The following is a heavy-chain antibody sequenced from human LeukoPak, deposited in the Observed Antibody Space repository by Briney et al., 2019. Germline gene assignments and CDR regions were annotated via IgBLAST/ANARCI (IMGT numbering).Heavy chain of an antibody. V-gene: IGHV3-23*01. CDR2: ISGSGGNT. Sequence: GGSLRLSCAASGFTFSSYAMSWVRQAPGKGLEWVSTISGSGGNTYYADSVIGRFTISRDNSKTTLYLQMNSLRAEDTAVYYCAKLFGDYALGDFQHWGQGTLVTVSS. J-gene: IGHJ1*01. CDR1: GFTFSSYA. CDR3: AKLFGDYALGDFQH. D-gene: IGHD4-17*01.